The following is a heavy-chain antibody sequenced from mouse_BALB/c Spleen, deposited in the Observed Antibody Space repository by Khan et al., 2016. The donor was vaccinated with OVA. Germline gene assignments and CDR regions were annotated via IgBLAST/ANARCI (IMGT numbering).Heavy chain of an antibody. CDR3: VSFYYGGSFYAMDY. Sequence: VELVESGPGLVAPSQSLSITCTFSGFSLTSYGVSWVRQPQGKGLEWLGVIWGDGSTNYHSDLKSRLSISKDDSKSQVFLKLNSLQTDETATYXCVSFYYGGSFYAMDYWGQGTSVTVFS. J-gene: IGHJ4*01. CDR1: GFSLTSYG. V-gene: IGHV2-3*01. D-gene: IGHD1-1*01. CDR2: IWGDGST.